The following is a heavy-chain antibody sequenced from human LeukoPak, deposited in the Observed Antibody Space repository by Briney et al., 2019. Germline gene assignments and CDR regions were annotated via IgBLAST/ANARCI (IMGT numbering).Heavy chain of an antibody. CDR2: IYYSGST. CDR1: GGSISSSSYY. CDR3: ARGGFFIVRGFDY. D-gene: IGHD1-26*01. Sequence: PSETLSLTCTVSGGSISSSSYYWGWIRQPPGKGLEWIGSIYYSGSTYYNPSLKSRVTISVDTSKNQFSLKLSSVTAADTAVYYCARGGFFIVRGFDYWGQGTLVTVSS. V-gene: IGHV4-39*01. J-gene: IGHJ4*02.